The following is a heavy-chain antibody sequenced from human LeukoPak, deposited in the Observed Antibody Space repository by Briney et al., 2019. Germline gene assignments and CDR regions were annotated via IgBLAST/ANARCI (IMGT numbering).Heavy chain of an antibody. Sequence: GGSLRLSCAASGFTFDDYGMSWVRQAPRKGLEWVSAISGSGGSTYYADSVKGRFTISRDNSKNTLYLQMNSLRAEDTAVYYCAGRAYSYGFDYCGQGTLVTVSS. J-gene: IGHJ4*02. CDR1: GFTFDDYG. V-gene: IGHV3-23*01. CDR2: ISGSGGST. CDR3: AGRAYSYGFDY. D-gene: IGHD5-18*01.